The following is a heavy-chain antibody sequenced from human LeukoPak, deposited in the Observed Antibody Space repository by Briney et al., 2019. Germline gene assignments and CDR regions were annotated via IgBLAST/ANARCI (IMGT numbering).Heavy chain of an antibody. CDR2: IYYSGST. J-gene: IGHJ5*02. CDR3: ARDSDHCSGGSCYSGWFDP. D-gene: IGHD2-15*01. Sequence: SETLSLTCTVSGGSISSYYWSWIRQPPGKGLEWIGYIYYSGSTNYNPSLKSRVTTSVDTSKNQFSLKLSSVTAADTAVYYCARDSDHCSGGSCYSGWFDPWGQGTLVTVSS. V-gene: IGHV4-59*01. CDR1: GGSISSYY.